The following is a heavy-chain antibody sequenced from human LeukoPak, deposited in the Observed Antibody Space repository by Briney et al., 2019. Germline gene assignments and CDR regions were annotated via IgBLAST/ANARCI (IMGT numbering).Heavy chain of an antibody. D-gene: IGHD5-12*01. Sequence: SVKVSCKASGGTFSSYAISWVRQAPGQGLEWMGGIIPIFGTVNYAQKFQGRVTITADESTSTAYMELSSLRSEDTAVYYCARDRSDIVATNGYFDYWGQGTLVTVSS. CDR2: IIPIFGTV. J-gene: IGHJ4*02. CDR1: GGTFSSYA. V-gene: IGHV1-69*13. CDR3: ARDRSDIVATNGYFDY.